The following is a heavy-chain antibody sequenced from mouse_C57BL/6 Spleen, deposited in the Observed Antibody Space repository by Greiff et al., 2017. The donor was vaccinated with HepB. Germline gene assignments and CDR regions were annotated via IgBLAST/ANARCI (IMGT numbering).Heavy chain of an antibody. CDR2: IYPRSGNT. D-gene: IGHD2-4*01. V-gene: IGHV1-81*01. CDR1: GYTFTSYG. Sequence: VQLQQSGAELARPGASVKLSCKASGYTFTSYGISWVKQRTGQGLEWIGEIYPRSGNTYYNEKFKGKATLTADKSSSTAYMELRSLTSEDSAVYFCARDGGLRRGFAYWGQGTLVTVSA. CDR3: ARDGGLRRGFAY. J-gene: IGHJ3*01.